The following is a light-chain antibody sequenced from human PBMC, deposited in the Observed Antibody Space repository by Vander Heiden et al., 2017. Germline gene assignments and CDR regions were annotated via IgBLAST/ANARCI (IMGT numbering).Light chain of an antibody. CDR3: QQYNTYHT. CDR2: QAS. J-gene: IGKJ2*01. Sequence: DIQMTQSPSTLSASVGDRVTITCRASQYIGSRLAWYQQKQGKAPNLLIYQASTLGTGVPSRFSGSGSGTEFTLTISSLQPDDFATYYCQQYNTYHTFGQGTKLEIK. CDR1: QYIGSR. V-gene: IGKV1-5*03.